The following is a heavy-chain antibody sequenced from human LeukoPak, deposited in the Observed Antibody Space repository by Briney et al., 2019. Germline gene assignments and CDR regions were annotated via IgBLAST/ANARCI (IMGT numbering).Heavy chain of an antibody. Sequence: SETLSLTCTVSGGSVSSGLNKWSWIRQPPGKGLEWIGYIYYSGSTNYNPSLKSRVTISVDTSKNQFSLKLSSVTAADTAVYYCARQVGLYYFDYWGQGTLVTVSS. CDR3: ARQVGLYYFDY. D-gene: IGHD1-26*01. V-gene: IGHV4-61*01. CDR2: IYYSGST. J-gene: IGHJ4*02. CDR1: GGSVSSGLNK.